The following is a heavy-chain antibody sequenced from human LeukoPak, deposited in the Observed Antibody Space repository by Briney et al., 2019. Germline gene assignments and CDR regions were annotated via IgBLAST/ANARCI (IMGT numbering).Heavy chain of an antibody. CDR2: INPSGGGT. D-gene: IGHD2-8*01. CDR1: GYSLTTYY. Sequence: ASVKVSCKTSGYSLTTYYMHWVRQAPGQGLEWMAIINPSGGGTKYAQKFQGRVTMTRDTPTNTVYMELSSLRTEDTAVYYCASVYLYGMDVWGQGTTVTVSS. V-gene: IGHV1-46*01. CDR3: ASVYLYGMDV. J-gene: IGHJ6*02.